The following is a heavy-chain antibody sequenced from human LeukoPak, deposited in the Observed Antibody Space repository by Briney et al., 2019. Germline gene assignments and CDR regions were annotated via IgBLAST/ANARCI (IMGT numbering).Heavy chain of an antibody. D-gene: IGHD6-13*01. V-gene: IGHV5-51*01. CDR2: IYPGDSDT. Sequence: GHSRKISCKASGDTFTNYLIAWGRQMPGKGLEWMGIIYPGDSDTRYSTSVEGQVTISVDKSISTAFLQWSSLKASDTAMYYCARGGVFSSSWFAYFDYWGQGTLVTVSS. J-gene: IGHJ4*02. CDR1: GDTFTNYL. CDR3: ARGGVFSSSWFAYFDY.